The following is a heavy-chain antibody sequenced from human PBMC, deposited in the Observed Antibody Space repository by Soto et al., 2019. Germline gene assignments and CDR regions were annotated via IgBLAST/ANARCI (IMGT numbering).Heavy chain of an antibody. CDR2: ISSSSSTI. D-gene: IGHD5-12*01. J-gene: IGHJ6*02. Sequence: GGSLRLSCAASGFTFSSYSMNWVRQAPGKGLEWVSYISSSSSTIYYADSVKGRFTISRDNAKNSLYPQMNSLRDEDTAVYYCAREGKRVDYGMDVWGQGTTVTVS. CDR3: AREGKRVDYGMDV. V-gene: IGHV3-48*02. CDR1: GFTFSSYS.